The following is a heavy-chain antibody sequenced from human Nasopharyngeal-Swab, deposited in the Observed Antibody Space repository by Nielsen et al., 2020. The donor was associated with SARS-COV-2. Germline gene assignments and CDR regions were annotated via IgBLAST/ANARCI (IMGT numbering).Heavy chain of an antibody. V-gene: IGHV4-34*01. D-gene: IGHD2-15*01. CDR1: GGSFSGYY. Sequence: SKTLSLTCAVYGGSFSGYYWSWIRQPPGKGLEWIGEINHSGSTNYNPSLKSRVTISVDTSKNQFSLKRSSVTAADTAVYYFARRGCSGGSCYSWWFDPWGQGTLVTVSS. CDR2: INHSGST. J-gene: IGHJ5*02. CDR3: ARRGCSGGSCYSWWFDP.